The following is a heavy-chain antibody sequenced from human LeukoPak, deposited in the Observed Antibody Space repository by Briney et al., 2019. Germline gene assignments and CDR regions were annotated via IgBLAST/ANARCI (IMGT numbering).Heavy chain of an antibody. V-gene: IGHV4-34*01. CDR1: GGSFSGYY. CDR2: INPSRNT. Sequence: SETLSLTCAVFGGSFSGYYWNWIRQPPGKGLEWIGQINPSRNTNYNPSLKSRVTISVDTSKNQFSLKLSSVTAADTAVYYCARCGYSYGLAFDYWGQGTLVTVSS. J-gene: IGHJ4*02. D-gene: IGHD5-18*01. CDR3: ARCGYSYGLAFDY.